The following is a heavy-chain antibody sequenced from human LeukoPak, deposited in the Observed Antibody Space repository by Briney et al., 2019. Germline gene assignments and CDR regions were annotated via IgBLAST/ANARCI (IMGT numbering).Heavy chain of an antibody. CDR3: ARDLRRDGYNYLFDY. V-gene: IGHV1-2*02. Sequence: ASVKVSCKASGYTFTCYYMHWVRQAPGQGLEWMGWINPNSGGTNYAQKFQGRVTMTRDTSISTAYMELSRLRSDDTAVYYCARDLRRDGYNYLFDYWGQGTLVTVSS. J-gene: IGHJ4*02. CDR1: GYTFTCYY. D-gene: IGHD5-24*01. CDR2: INPNSGGT.